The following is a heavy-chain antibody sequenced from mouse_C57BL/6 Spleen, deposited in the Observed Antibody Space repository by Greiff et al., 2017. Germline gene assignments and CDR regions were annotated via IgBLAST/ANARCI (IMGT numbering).Heavy chain of an antibody. Sequence: QVQLQQSGPGLVAPSQSLSITCTVSGFSLTSYAISWVRQPPGKGLEWLGVIWTGGGTNYNSALKSRLSISKDNSKSQVFLKMNSLQTDDTARYYCASLYGSSGWFAYWGQGTLVTVSA. CDR3: ASLYGSSGWFAY. J-gene: IGHJ3*01. CDR2: IWTGGGT. CDR1: GFSLTSYA. D-gene: IGHD1-1*01. V-gene: IGHV2-9-1*01.